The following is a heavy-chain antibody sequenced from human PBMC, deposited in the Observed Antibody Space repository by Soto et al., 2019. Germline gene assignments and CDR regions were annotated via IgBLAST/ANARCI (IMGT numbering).Heavy chain of an antibody. CDR1: GGSFTGYY. CDR2: INYRGSS. D-gene: IGHD3-3*02. CDR3: VRGQPHRITIFEVVIRSYDYGMDV. J-gene: IGHJ6*02. V-gene: IGHV4-34*01. Sequence: QVQLQQWGAGLLKPSETLSLTCAVYGGSFTGYYWTWIRQTPGKGLEWIGEINYRGSSYYNPSLESRISMALDPSKNQFSLKLRSVTAADTAVYFCVRGQPHRITIFEVVIRSYDYGMDVWGQGTTVTVSS.